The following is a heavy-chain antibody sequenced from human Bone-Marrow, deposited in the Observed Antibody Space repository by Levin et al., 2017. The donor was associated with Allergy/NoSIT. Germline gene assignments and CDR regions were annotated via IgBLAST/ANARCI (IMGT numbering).Heavy chain of an antibody. CDR2: IYPVDFDT. D-gene: IGHD2-21*02. CDR1: GYTFSTYW. J-gene: IGHJ4*02. CDR3: ARPQCSGGACYSDPFDY. V-gene: IGHV5-51*01. Sequence: KVSCKASGYTFSTYWIAWVRQRPGKGLEWMAIIYPVDFDTRYSPSFQGHVPVSVDRSTSTAYLEWSTLKAADTAIDYCARPQCSGGACYSDPFDYWGQGTLVTVSS.